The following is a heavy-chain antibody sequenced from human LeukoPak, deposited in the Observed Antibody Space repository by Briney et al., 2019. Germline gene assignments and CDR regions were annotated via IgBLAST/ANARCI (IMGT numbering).Heavy chain of an antibody. Sequence: PGGSLRLSCAASGFTFSSYAMSWVRQAPGKGLEWVSVIYSGGSTYYADSVKGRFTISRDNSKNTLYLQMNSLRAEDTAVYYCARATSYYYYGMDVWGQGTTVTVSS. CDR3: ARATSYYYYGMDV. J-gene: IGHJ6*02. V-gene: IGHV3-53*01. CDR1: GFTFSSYA. D-gene: IGHD1/OR15-1a*01. CDR2: IYSGGST.